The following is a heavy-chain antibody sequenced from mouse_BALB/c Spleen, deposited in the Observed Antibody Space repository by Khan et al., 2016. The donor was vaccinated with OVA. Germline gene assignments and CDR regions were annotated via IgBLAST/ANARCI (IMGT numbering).Heavy chain of an antibody. CDR1: GYSITSNYA. CDR2: ISYSGTT. J-gene: IGHJ4*01. D-gene: IGHD1-1*01. V-gene: IGHV3-2*02. Sequence: EVKLEESGPGLVKPSQSLSLTCTVTGYSITSNYAWNWIRQSPGNKLEWMGYISYSGTTSYNPSLKSRISITRDTSKNQFFLQLNSVTTEDTATYYCARGNYYGYAMDYWGQGTSVTVSS. CDR3: ARGNYYGYAMDY.